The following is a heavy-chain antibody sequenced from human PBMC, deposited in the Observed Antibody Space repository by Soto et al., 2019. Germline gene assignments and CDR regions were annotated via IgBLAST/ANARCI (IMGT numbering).Heavy chain of an antibody. CDR2: IHTGNGNT. J-gene: IGHJ3*02. CDR1: GYTFPTYP. V-gene: IGHV1-3*04. CDR3: ARNSENSGFYAFDI. Sequence: QVQLVQSGAEVKKPGASVKVSCKASGYTFPTYPMHWVRQAPRQMLEWMGWIHTGNGNTKCSQKFQGRVTVTRDKSANTAYMELISLKSEDTAVYYCARNSENSGFYAFDIWGQGTMVTVSS. D-gene: IGHD5-12*01.